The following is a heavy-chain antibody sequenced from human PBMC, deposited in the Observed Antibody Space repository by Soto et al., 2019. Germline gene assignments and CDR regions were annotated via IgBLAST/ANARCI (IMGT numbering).Heavy chain of an antibody. Sequence: QVQLVQSGAEVKKPGASVKVSCKASGYTFTSYGISWVRQAPGQGLEWMGWISAYNGNTSYAQKLQGRVTMTTDTSTSTAYMELRSLRSDDTAVYYCARDRYCTNGVCHMGSFYYYYYGMDVWGQGTTVTVSS. CDR1: GYTFTSYG. CDR3: ARDRYCTNGVCHMGSFYYYYYGMDV. V-gene: IGHV1-18*04. J-gene: IGHJ6*02. CDR2: ISAYNGNT. D-gene: IGHD2-8*01.